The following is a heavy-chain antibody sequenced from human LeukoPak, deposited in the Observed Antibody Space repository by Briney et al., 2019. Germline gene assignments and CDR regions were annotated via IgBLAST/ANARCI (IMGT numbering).Heavy chain of an antibody. V-gene: IGHV4-39*01. J-gene: IGHJ4*02. CDR2: IYTSGST. CDR3: AISGINWNYVRPFDY. D-gene: IGHD1-7*01. CDR1: AGSVNNSNFF. Sequence: PSETLSLTCTVSAGSVNNSNFFWGWIRQPPGRGLEWLGSIYTSGSTYSNPSLKSRVTLSIDTSKSQFSLKLSSVTAADTAVYYCAISGINWNYVRPFDYWGQGTLVTVSS.